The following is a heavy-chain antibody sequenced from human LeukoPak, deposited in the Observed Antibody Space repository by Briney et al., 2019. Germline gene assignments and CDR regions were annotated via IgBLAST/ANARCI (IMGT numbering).Heavy chain of an antibody. CDR2: IKQDGSEK. CDR1: GFTFSSYW. J-gene: IGHJ4*02. D-gene: IGHD4-17*01. Sequence: GGSLRLSCAASGFTFSSYWMSWVRQAPGKGLEWVANIKQDGSEKYYVDSVKGRFTISRDNAKNSLYLQMNSLRAEDTAVYYCAKSGSNDYGDLDYWGQGTLVTVSS. CDR3: AKSGSNDYGDLDY. V-gene: IGHV3-7*01.